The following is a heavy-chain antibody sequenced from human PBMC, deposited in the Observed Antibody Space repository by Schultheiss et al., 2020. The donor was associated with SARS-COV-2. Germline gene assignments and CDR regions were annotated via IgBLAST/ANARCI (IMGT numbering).Heavy chain of an antibody. CDR2: INAGNGNT. Sequence: ASVKVSCKTSGGTFSSYAISWVRQAPGQGLEWMGWINAGNGNTKYSQKFQGRVTITRDTSASTAYMDLSSLRSEDTAVYYCARDSIAARSRMYWGQGTLVTVSS. CDR3: ARDSIAARSRMY. CDR1: GGTFSSYA. V-gene: IGHV1-3*01. J-gene: IGHJ4*02. D-gene: IGHD6-6*01.